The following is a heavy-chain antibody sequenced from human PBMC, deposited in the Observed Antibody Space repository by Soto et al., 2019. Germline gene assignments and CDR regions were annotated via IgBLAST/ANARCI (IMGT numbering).Heavy chain of an antibody. Sequence: QVQLVESGGGLVKPGGSLRLSCAASGFTFSDFYMIWIRQAPGKGLEWLSYISGSGTTINYADSVKGRFAISRDNAKDSLFLQMSSLRADDTAVYYCARGVLLWFGSQFDDWGQGTLVTVSS. V-gene: IGHV3-11*01. J-gene: IGHJ4*02. CDR2: ISGSGTTI. CDR3: ARGVLLWFGSQFDD. CDR1: GFTFSDFY. D-gene: IGHD3-10*01.